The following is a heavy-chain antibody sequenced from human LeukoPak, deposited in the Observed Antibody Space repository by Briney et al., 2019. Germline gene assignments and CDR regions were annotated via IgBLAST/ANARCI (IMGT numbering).Heavy chain of an antibody. Sequence: PGRSLRLSCAASGFTFSSYAMHWVRQAPGKGLEWVSSIGGSSRSMYYADSVKGRFTISRDNAKNSLFLQMNSLRAEDTAVYYCARELDEGFDYWGQGTLVTVSS. CDR2: IGGSSRSM. CDR1: GFTFSSYA. CDR3: ARELDEGFDY. D-gene: IGHD3-9*01. J-gene: IGHJ4*02. V-gene: IGHV3-21*01.